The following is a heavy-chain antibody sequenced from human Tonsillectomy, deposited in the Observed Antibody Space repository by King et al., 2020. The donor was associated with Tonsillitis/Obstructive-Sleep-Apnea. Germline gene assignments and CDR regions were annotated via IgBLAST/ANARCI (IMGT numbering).Heavy chain of an antibody. CDR1: GFTFADYA. J-gene: IGHJ4*02. D-gene: IGHD1-14*01. CDR2: IRSEAYGGTT. Sequence: VQLVESGGGLVQPGRSLRLSCTASGFTFADYAMNWVRQAPGKGLEWVGFIRSEAYGGTTEYAASVKGRFTISRDDSKTIAYLQMDSLKTEDTAVYYCTRGNHGFDYWGQGTLVTFSS. V-gene: IGHV3-49*04. CDR3: TRGNHGFDY.